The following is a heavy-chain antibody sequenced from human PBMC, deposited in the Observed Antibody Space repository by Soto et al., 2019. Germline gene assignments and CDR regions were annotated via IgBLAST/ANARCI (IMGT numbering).Heavy chain of an antibody. V-gene: IGHV3-7*04. Sequence: GGSLRLSCAASGFTFGSYWMGWVRQAPGKGLDWVANIKQDASEKYYVDYVKGRFTISRDNTQNSVYLQMSSLRADDTAVYYCARASQCPYALGFDIWGHGTLVTVSS. J-gene: IGHJ3*02. CDR3: ARASQCPYALGFDI. CDR1: GFTFGSYW. D-gene: IGHD3-3*02. CDR2: IKQDASEK.